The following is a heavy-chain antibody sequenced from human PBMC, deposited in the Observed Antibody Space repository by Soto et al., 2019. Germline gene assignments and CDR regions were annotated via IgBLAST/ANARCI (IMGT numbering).Heavy chain of an antibody. J-gene: IGHJ6*03. V-gene: IGHV4-39*01. CDR2: IYYSGST. Sequence: SETLSLTCTVSGGSISSSSYYWGWIRQPPGKGLEWIGSIYYSGSTYYNPSLKSRVTISVDTSKNQFSLKLSSVTAADTAVYYCARHPIDPFSYYYYYYMDVWGKGTTVTVSS. D-gene: IGHD3-3*02. CDR3: ARHPIDPFSYYYYYYMDV. CDR1: GGSISSSSYY.